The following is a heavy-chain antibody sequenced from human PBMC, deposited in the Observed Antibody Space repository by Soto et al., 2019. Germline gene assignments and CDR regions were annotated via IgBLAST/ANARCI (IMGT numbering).Heavy chain of an antibody. CDR3: VRFWPPPDYGTLTIYSDAFDL. Sequence: LQLQESGPGLVKPSETLSLTCTVSGGYLSSGTYYWGWVRQPPEKGLEWIASISSSGRNYYSPSLPSRVTMSVDTSKSQFSLKLRSVTAADTAVYYFVRFWPPPDYGTLTIYSDAFDLWGQGSLGTVTS. CDR2: ISSSGRN. V-gene: IGHV4-39*01. CDR1: GGYLSSGTYY. D-gene: IGHD4-17*01. J-gene: IGHJ4*02.